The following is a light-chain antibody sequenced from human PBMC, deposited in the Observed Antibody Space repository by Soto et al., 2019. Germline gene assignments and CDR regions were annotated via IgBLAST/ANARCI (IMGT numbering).Light chain of an antibody. CDR2: GND. Sequence: QSVLTQPPSASGTPGQRVTISCSGSSSNIGGNIVNWYQQLQGTAPKLLIFGNDQRPSWVPDRFSGSKSGTSASLAISGLQSEDEANYYCAAWDDSLNGVVFGGGTQLTVL. J-gene: IGLJ2*01. CDR1: SSNIGGNI. V-gene: IGLV1-44*01. CDR3: AAWDDSLNGVV.